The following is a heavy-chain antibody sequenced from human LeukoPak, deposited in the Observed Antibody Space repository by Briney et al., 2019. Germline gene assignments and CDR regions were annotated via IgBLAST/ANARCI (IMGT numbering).Heavy chain of an antibody. D-gene: IGHD1-26*01. CDR3: ARVSGSYGDDAFDI. J-gene: IGHJ3*02. CDR2: IGTSGDT. V-gene: IGHV3-13*01. Sequence: GGPLRLSCAASGFTFSSYDMHGVRQARGRGLECGSAIGTSGDTYYPGSVKGRLTIYRENAKNSLYLQMHSLRAGDTAVYYCARVSGSYGDDAFDIWGQGTMVTVSS. CDR1: GFTFSSYD.